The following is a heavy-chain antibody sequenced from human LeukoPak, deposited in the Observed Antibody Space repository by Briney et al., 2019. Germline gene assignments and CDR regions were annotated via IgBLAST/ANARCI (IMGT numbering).Heavy chain of an antibody. CDR2: IYPGDSDT. CDR1: GYSFTSYW. Sequence: GESLKISCKGSGYSFTSYWIGWVRQMPGKGLEWMGIIYPGDSDTRYSPSFQDQVTISADKSISTAYLQWSSLKASDTAMYYCARHLAFGGVIVTLDYWGQGTLVTVSS. D-gene: IGHD3-16*02. V-gene: IGHV5-51*01. J-gene: IGHJ4*02. CDR3: ARHLAFGGVIVTLDY.